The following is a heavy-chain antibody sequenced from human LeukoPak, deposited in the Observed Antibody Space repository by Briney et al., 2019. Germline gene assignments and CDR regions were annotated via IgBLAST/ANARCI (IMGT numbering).Heavy chain of an antibody. CDR2: MIPIFGTA. CDR1: GGTFSSYA. Sequence: GASVKVSCKASGGTFSSYAISWVRQAPGQGLEWMGEMIPIFGTANYAQKFQGRVTITADESTSTAYMELSSLRSEDTAVYYCARDLGYYYDSSASTAFDYWGQGTLVTVSS. CDR3: ARDLGYYYDSSASTAFDY. V-gene: IGHV1-69*13. D-gene: IGHD3-22*01. J-gene: IGHJ4*02.